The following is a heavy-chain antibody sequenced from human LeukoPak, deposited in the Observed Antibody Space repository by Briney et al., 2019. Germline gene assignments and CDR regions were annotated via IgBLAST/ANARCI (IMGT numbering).Heavy chain of an antibody. Sequence: ASVKVSCKASGYTFTGYYMHWVRQAPGQGLEWMGWMNPNSGNTGYAQKFQGRVTITRNTSISTAYMELSSLRSEDTAVYYCARAHSSGWKRGKYYYYYMDVWGKGTTVTVSS. CDR3: ARAHSSGWKRGKYYYYYMDV. D-gene: IGHD6-19*01. CDR1: GYTFTGYY. V-gene: IGHV1-8*03. CDR2: MNPNSGNT. J-gene: IGHJ6*03.